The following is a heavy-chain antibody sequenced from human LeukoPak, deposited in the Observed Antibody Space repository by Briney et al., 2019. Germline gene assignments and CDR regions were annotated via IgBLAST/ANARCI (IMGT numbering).Heavy chain of an antibody. D-gene: IGHD1-26*01. Sequence: PSETLSLTCTVSGGSVSSGSYYWSWIRQPPGKGLEWIGYIYYSGSTNYNPSLKSRVTISVDTSKNQFSLKLSSVTAADTAAYYCARASGSYYYWGQGTLVTVSS. CDR1: GGSVSSGSYY. J-gene: IGHJ4*02. V-gene: IGHV4-61*01. CDR2: IYYSGST. CDR3: ARASGSYYY.